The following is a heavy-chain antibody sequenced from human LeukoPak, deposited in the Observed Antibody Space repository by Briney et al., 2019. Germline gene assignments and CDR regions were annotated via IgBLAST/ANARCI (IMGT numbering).Heavy chain of an antibody. D-gene: IGHD3-9*01. CDR2: IYHSGST. V-gene: IGHV4-4*02. CDR1: GVSISSSNW. J-gene: IGHJ3*02. Sequence: SETLSLTCAVSGVSISSSNWWSWVRQPPGKGLEWIGEIYHSGSTNYNPSLKSRVTISVDKSKNQFSLKLSSVTAADTAVYYCARAPYYYILTGYYNLDAFDIWGQGTMVTVSS. CDR3: ARAPYYYILTGYYNLDAFDI.